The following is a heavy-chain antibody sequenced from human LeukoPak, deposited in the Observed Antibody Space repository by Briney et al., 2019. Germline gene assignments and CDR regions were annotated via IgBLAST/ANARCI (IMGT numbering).Heavy chain of an antibody. V-gene: IGHV4-39*01. J-gene: IGHJ3*02. CDR1: GGSISSSSYY. CDR3: ARQAYYYGSGRRDAFDT. Sequence: PSETLSLTCTVSGGSISSSSYYWGWIRQPPGKGLEWIGSGYYSGSTYYNPSLQSRVTISVDTSKNQFSLKLSSVTAADTAVYYCARQAYYYGSGRRDAFDTWGQGTMVTVSS. D-gene: IGHD3-10*01. CDR2: GYYSGST.